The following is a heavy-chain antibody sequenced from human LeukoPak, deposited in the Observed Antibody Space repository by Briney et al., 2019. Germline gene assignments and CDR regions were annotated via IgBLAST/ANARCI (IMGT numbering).Heavy chain of an antibody. V-gene: IGHV5-51*01. D-gene: IGHD3-22*01. Sequence: GESLKISCKGSGYTFPNYWIDWVRQMPGKGLEWMGIIYPGDSNTRYSPSFQGQVTISADKSISTAYLQWSSLKASDTAMYYCARFAYGSDYFPGHYWGQGTLVTVSS. J-gene: IGHJ4*02. CDR3: ARFAYGSDYFPGHY. CDR2: IYPGDSNT. CDR1: GYTFPNYW.